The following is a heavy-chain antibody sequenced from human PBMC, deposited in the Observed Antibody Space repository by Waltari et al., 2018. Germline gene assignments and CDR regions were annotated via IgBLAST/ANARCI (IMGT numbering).Heavy chain of an antibody. CDR2: ISNDGSNE. Sequence: PLVESGGGVVQPGRSLRLSCEASGFTLKNYAMHWVRQAPGKGLEWVAVISNDGSNERYADSVKGRFIISRDNSKNTLYLQMNSLGVEDTAVYYCARPFGALTPIQFYYMDVWGKGTTVTVSS. CDR1: GFTLKNYA. J-gene: IGHJ6*03. CDR3: ARPFGALTPIQFYYMDV. D-gene: IGHD3-3*01. V-gene: IGHV3-30*01.